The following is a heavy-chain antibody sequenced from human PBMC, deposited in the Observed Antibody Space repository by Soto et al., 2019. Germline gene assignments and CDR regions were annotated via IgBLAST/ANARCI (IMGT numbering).Heavy chain of an antibody. V-gene: IGHV4-59*01. D-gene: IGHD4-17*01. CDR3: ARGYGDYVSDY. CDR2: IYYSGST. CDR1: GGSISDYY. Sequence: SETLSLTCTVSGGSISDYYWTWIRQPPGKGLEWIGYIYYSGSTNYNPSLKSRVTISVDTSKNQFSLKLSSVTAADTAVYYCARGYGDYVSDYWGQGTLVTVSS. J-gene: IGHJ4*02.